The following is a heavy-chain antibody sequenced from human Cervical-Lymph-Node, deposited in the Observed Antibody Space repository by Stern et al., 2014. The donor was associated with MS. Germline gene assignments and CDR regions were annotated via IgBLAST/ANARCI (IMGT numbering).Heavy chain of an antibody. CDR1: GYTFTSYG. CDR2: ITTCNGNT. D-gene: IGHD4-17*01. J-gene: IGHJ4*02. V-gene: IGHV1-18*04. CDR3: ARTVSYGDRSFDF. Sequence: QVQLVQSGPEVKKPGASVKVSCKASGYTFTSYGISWVRQAPGQGLEWMGWITTCNGNTNYEQRLQGRVTMTSDTSTSTAYMELRSLRSDDTAVYYCARTVSYGDRSFDFWGQGTLVTVSS.